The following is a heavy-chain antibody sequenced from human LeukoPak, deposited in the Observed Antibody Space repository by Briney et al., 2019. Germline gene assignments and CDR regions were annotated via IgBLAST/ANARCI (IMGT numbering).Heavy chain of an antibody. CDR3: ANLRTYYYGMDV. CDR2: IYYSGST. V-gene: IGHV4-39*01. CDR1: GGPISSSSYY. Sequence: NASETLSLTCTVSGGPISSSSYYWGWIRQPPGKGLEWIGSIYYSGSTYYNPSLKSRVTISVDTSKNQFSLKLSSVTAADTAVYYCANLRTYYYGMDVWGQGTTVTASS. J-gene: IGHJ6*02.